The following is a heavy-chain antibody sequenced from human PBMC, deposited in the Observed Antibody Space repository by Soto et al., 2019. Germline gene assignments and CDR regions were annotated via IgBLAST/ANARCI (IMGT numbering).Heavy chain of an antibody. CDR3: ARGGIVGATPGAFDI. CDR2: INSDGSST. J-gene: IGHJ3*02. Sequence: EVQLVESGGGLVQPGGSLRLSCAASGFTFSSYWMHWVRQAPGKGLVWVSRINSDGSSTTYADSVKGRFTISRDNAKNTLYLQMNSLRAEDTAVYYCARGGIVGATPGAFDIWGQGTIVTVSS. V-gene: IGHV3-74*03. D-gene: IGHD1-26*01. CDR1: GFTFSSYW.